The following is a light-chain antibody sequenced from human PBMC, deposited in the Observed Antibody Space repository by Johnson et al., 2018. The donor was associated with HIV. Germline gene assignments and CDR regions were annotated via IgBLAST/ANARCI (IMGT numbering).Light chain of an antibody. V-gene: IGLV1-51*02. J-gene: IGLJ1*01. CDR2: ENN. CDR1: SSNIGNNY. CDR3: GTWDGSLSGFV. Sequence: QSVLTQPPSVSAAPGQKVTISCSGSSSNIGNNYVSWYQQLPGTAPKLLIYENNKRPSGIPARFSGSKSGTSATLGITGLQTGDEADYYCGTWDGSLSGFVFGTGTKVTVL.